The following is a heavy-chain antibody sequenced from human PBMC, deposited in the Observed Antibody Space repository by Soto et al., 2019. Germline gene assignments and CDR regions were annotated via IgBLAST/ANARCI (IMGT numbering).Heavy chain of an antibody. CDR1: GFTFSSYS. V-gene: IGHV3-21*01. CDR2: ISSSSSYI. Sequence: GGSLRLSCAASGFTFSSYSMNWVRQAPGKGLEWVSSISSSSSYIYYADSVKGRFTISRDNAKNSLYLQMNSLRAEDTAVYYCARDQHGDYGYFDYWGQGTLVTVSS. CDR3: ARDQHGDYGYFDY. D-gene: IGHD4-17*01. J-gene: IGHJ4*02.